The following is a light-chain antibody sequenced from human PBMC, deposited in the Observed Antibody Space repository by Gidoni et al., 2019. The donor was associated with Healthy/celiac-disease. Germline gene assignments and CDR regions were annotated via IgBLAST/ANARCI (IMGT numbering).Light chain of an antibody. V-gene: IGLV1-40*01. CDR2: GNS. J-gene: IGLJ2*01. CDR3: QSYDSSLSGSEV. CDR1: SPNIGAGYD. Sequence: QSVLTPPPSVSGAPGQRVTISCTGSSPNIGAGYDVHWYQQLPGTAPKLLIYGNSNRPAGVPDRFSGSKSGTSASLAITGLQAEDEADYYGQSYDSSLSGSEVFGGGTKLTVL.